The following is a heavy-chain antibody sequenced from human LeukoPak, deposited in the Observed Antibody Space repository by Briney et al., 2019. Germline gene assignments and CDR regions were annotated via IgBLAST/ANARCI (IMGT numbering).Heavy chain of an antibody. D-gene: IGHD3-3*01. V-gene: IGHV3-30*02. CDR1: GFTFSSYG. CDR3: AREQKDYDFWSGYYNGYFDY. CDR2: IRYDGSNK. J-gene: IGHJ4*02. Sequence: PGGSLRLSCAASGFTFSSYGMYWVRQAPGKGLEWVAFIRYDGSNKYYADSVKGRFTISRDNSKNSLYLQMNSLRAEDTAVYYRAREQKDYDFWSGYYNGYFDYWGQGTLVTVSS.